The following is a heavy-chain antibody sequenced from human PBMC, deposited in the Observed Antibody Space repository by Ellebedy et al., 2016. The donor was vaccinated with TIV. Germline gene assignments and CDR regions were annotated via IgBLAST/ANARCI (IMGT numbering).Heavy chain of an antibody. V-gene: IGHV4-30-2*01. Sequence: MPSETLSLTCTVSGGSITSGGFSWTWVRQPPGMGLEWFGYIYGSGSTHYSPSLKSRVTMSVDTSKNQFSLELRSVTAADTAMYYCARLDFWSGYYRRKEHYTLDVWGQGTTVTVSS. CDR2: IYGSGST. D-gene: IGHD3-3*01. J-gene: IGHJ6*02. CDR3: ARLDFWSGYYRRKEHYTLDV. CDR1: GGSITSGGFS.